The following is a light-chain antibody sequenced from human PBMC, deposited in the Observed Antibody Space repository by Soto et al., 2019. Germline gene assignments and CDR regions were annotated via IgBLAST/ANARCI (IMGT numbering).Light chain of an antibody. V-gene: IGLV2-14*01. Sequence: QSALTQPASVSGSPGQSITISCTGTSSDVGGYNYVSWYQQHPGKAPTLMIYDVSNRPAGVSNRFSGSKSGNTAYLTISGLQAEDEADYYCSSYTSSSTGVFGGGTKLTVL. CDR1: SSDVGGYNY. J-gene: IGLJ2*01. CDR3: SSYTSSSTGV. CDR2: DVS.